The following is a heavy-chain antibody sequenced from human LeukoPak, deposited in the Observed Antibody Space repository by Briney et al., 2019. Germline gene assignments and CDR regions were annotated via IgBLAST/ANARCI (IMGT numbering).Heavy chain of an antibody. CDR1: GRSFSTFY. V-gene: IGHV4-34*01. J-gene: IGHJ4*02. CDR2: INHKGNT. Sequence: KPWETLSLTCGVSGRSFSTFYWNWIRQHPGKGLEWIGEINHKGNTNYNPSLKGRVTLSVDKSKNQFSLKLRSVTAADTALYYCATVASRAEFHFDHWGQGLLVTVSS. CDR3: ATVASRAEFHFDH. D-gene: IGHD3-10*01.